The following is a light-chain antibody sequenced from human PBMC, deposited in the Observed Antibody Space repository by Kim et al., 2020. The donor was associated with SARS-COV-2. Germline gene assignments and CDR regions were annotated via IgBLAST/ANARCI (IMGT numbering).Light chain of an antibody. CDR3: QQSYSTPPT. Sequence: DIQMTQSPSSLSASVGDRITITCRASQSISSYLNWYQQKPGKAPKLLIYAASSLESGVPSRFSGSGSGTDFTLTISSLQAEDVATYFCQQSYSTPPTFGQGTKVDLK. CDR2: AAS. CDR1: QSISSY. J-gene: IGKJ1*01. V-gene: IGKV1-39*01.